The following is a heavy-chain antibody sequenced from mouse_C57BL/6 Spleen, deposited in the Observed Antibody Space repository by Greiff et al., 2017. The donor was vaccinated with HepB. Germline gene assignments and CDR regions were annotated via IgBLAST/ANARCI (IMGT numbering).Heavy chain of an antibody. CDR3: ARLSNHTDYAMDY. J-gene: IGHJ4*01. D-gene: IGHD2-5*01. CDR1: GFTFSSYG. Sequence: EVKLVESGGDLVKPGGSLKLSCAASGFTFSSYGMSWVRQTPDKRLEWVATISSGGSNTYYPDSVKGRFTISRDNAKNTLYLQMSSLKSEDTAMYYCARLSNHTDYAMDYWGQGTSVTVSS. CDR2: ISSGGSNT. V-gene: IGHV5-6*02.